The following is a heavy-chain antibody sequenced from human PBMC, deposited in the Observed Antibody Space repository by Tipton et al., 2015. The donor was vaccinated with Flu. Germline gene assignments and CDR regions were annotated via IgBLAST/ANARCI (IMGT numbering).Heavy chain of an antibody. J-gene: IGHJ4*02. V-gene: IGHV4-39*07. CDR3: ARDTIFGVAH. CDR2: VHYSGST. D-gene: IGHD3-3*01. Sequence: LRLSCTVSGGSISSSSYHWGWIRQPPGMGLEWIGSVHYSGSTYQNPSLESRVTISVDTSKNQFSLKLSSVTAADTAVYFCARDTIFGVAHWGQGTLVTVSS. CDR1: GGSISSSSYH.